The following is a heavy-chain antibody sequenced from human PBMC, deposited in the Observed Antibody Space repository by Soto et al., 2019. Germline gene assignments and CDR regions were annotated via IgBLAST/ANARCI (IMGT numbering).Heavy chain of an antibody. V-gene: IGHV1-69*06. CDR2: IIPIFGTT. Sequence: SVKVSCKASGGTFSSYAISWVRQAPGQGLEWIGGIIPIFGTTNYAQKFQGRVTITADKSTSTAYMELSSLRSEDTAVYYCARKGSSSWYGGTAEYFQHWGQGTLVTVSS. D-gene: IGHD6-13*01. CDR3: ARKGSSSWYGGTAEYFQH. J-gene: IGHJ1*01. CDR1: GGTFSSYA.